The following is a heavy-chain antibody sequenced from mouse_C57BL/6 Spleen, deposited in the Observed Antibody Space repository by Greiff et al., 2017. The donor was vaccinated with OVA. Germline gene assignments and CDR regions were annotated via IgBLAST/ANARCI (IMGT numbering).Heavy chain of an antibody. D-gene: IGHD1-1*01. CDR3: AREGITTVDY. V-gene: IGHV1-22*01. J-gene: IGHJ2*01. CDR1: GYKFTDYN. Sequence: EVKLVESGPELVKPGASVKMSCKASGYKFTDYNMHWVKQSHGKSLEWIGYSNPNNGGTSYNQKFKGKATLTVNKSSSTAYMELRSLTSEDSAVYYCAREGITTVDYWGQGTTLTVSS. CDR2: SNPNNGGT.